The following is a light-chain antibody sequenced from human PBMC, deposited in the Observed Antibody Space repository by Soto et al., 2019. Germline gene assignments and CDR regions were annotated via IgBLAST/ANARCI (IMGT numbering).Light chain of an antibody. V-gene: IGLV1-44*01. Sequence: QSALTQPPSASGTPGQGVAISCSGSSSNIGTYTVNWYQRLPGTAPKLLIYNNNERPSGVPDRFSASKSGTSASLAISGLQSEDEAEYYCAAWDDSLSGRVFGGGTKLTVL. CDR3: AAWDDSLSGRV. J-gene: IGLJ3*02. CDR2: NNN. CDR1: SSNIGTYT.